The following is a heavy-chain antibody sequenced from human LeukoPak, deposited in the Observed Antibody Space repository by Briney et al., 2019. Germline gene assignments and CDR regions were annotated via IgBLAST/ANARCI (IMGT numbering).Heavy chain of an antibody. CDR1: GGSFSGYY. D-gene: IGHD2-21*01. CDR2: INHSGST. J-gene: IGHJ5*02. V-gene: IGHV4-34*01. Sequence: SETLSLTCAVYGGSFSGYYWSWIRQSPGKGLEWIGEINHSGSTNYNPSLKSRVTISVDTSKNQFSLKLSSVTAADTAVYYCAGQSEIEGWFDPWGQGTLVTVSS. CDR3: AGQSEIEGWFDP.